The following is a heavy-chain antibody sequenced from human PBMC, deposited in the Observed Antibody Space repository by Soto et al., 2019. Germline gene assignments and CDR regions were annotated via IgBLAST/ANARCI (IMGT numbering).Heavy chain of an antibody. Sequence: EVQLLESGGGLVQPGGSLRLSCAASGFTFSSYAMSWVRQAPGKGLEWVSAISGSGGSTYYADSVKGRFTISRDNTKNTLYLQMNSLRAEDTAVYYCAKDSNGYNYYYYYGMDVWGQGTTVTVSS. CDR3: AKDSNGYNYYYYYGMDV. CDR1: GFTFSSYA. V-gene: IGHV3-23*01. J-gene: IGHJ6*02. CDR2: ISGSGGST. D-gene: IGHD5-12*01.